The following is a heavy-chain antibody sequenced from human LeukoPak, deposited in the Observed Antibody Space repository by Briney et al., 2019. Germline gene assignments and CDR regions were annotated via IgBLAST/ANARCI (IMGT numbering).Heavy chain of an antibody. CDR1: GGSISSSSYY. V-gene: IGHV4-39*07. Sequence: SETLSLTCTVSGGSISSSSYYWGWIRQPPGKGLEWIGSIYYSGSTYYNPSLKSRVTISVDTSKNQFSLKLSSVTAADTAVYYCARVTYYYDSSGYYQYYYYYYMDVWGKGTTVTVSS. CDR3: ARVTYYYDSSGYYQYYYYYYMDV. CDR2: IYYSGST. J-gene: IGHJ6*03. D-gene: IGHD3-22*01.